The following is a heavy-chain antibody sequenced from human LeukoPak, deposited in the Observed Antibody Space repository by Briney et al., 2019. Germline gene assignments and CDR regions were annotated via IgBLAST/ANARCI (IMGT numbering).Heavy chain of an antibody. J-gene: IGHJ6*03. CDR2: IYTLGST. Sequence: PSETLSLTCTVSGGSISSGGFYWSWIRQPAGKGLEWIGRIYTLGSTNYNPSLKSRVTISVDTSKNQFSLKLSSVTAADTAVYYCAQTSDYYYYYMDVWGKGTTVTISS. CDR1: GGSISSGGFY. CDR3: AQTSDYYYYYMDV. V-gene: IGHV4-61*02.